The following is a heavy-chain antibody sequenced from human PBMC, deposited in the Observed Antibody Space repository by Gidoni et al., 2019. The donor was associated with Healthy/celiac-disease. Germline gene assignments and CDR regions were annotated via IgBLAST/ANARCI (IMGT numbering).Heavy chain of an antibody. J-gene: IGHJ5*02. CDR1: GYSISSGYY. CDR3: AREVEVVVAATAPWFDP. Sequence: QVQLQESGPGLVKPSEPLSLPCTVSGYSISSGYYWGWIRQPPGKGLEWIGSIYHSGSTYYNPSLKSRVTISVDTSKNQFSLKLSSVTAADTAVYYCAREVEVVVAATAPWFDPWGQGTLVTVSS. V-gene: IGHV4-38-2*02. D-gene: IGHD2-15*01. CDR2: IYHSGST.